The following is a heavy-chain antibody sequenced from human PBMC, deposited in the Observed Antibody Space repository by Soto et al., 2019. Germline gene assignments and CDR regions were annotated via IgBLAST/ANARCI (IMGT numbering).Heavy chain of an antibody. J-gene: IGHJ4*02. CDR1: GGTFSSYA. CDR3: GRDCGAGSVAARQYRPDD. CDR2: IIPIFGTA. D-gene: IGHD2-15*01. Sequence: ASVKVSCKASGGTFSSYAISWVRQAPGQGLEWMGGIIPIFGTANYAQKFQGRVTITADESTSKAYMELSSLRSEDTAVYFCGRDCGAGSVAARQYRPDDWGQGTRVTVAS. V-gene: IGHV1-69*13.